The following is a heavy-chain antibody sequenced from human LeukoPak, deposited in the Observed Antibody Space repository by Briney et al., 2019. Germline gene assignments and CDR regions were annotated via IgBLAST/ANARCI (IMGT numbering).Heavy chain of an antibody. V-gene: IGHV3-11*01. Sequence: GGSLRLSCAASGFTFSSYAMSWIRQAPGKGLEWVSYISSSGSTIYYADSVKGRFTISRDNAKNSLYLQMNSLRAEDTAVYYCARRAGTGIRADYWGQGTLVTVSS. CDR2: ISSSGSTI. D-gene: IGHD6-19*01. CDR1: GFTFSSYA. CDR3: ARRAGTGIRADY. J-gene: IGHJ4*02.